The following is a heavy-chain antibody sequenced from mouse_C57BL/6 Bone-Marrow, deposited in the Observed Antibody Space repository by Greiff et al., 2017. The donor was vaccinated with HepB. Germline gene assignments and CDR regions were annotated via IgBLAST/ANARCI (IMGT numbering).Heavy chain of an antibody. Sequence: QVQLQPGAELVRPGTSVKLSCKASGYTFTSYWMHWVKQRPGQGLEWIGVIDPSDSYTNYNQKFKGKATLTVDTSSSTAYMQLSSLTSEDSAVYYCAREDWDRFAYWGQGTLVTVSA. D-gene: IGHD4-1*01. CDR3: AREDWDRFAY. CDR2: IDPSDSYT. J-gene: IGHJ3*01. CDR1: GYTFTSYW. V-gene: IGHV1-59*01.